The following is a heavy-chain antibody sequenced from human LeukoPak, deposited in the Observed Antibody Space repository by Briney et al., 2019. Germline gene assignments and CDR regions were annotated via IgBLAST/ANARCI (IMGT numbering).Heavy chain of an antibody. J-gene: IGHJ6*03. CDR2: IYPGDSDT. V-gene: IGHV5-51*01. D-gene: IGHD1-26*01. CDR1: GYSFSTYW. CDR3: ARHASVGLRFYYYYMDV. Sequence: GESLKISCRGSGYSFSTYWIGWVRQMPGKGLEWMGIIYPGDSDTRYSPSFQGQVTISADKSINTAYLHWSSLKASDTAMYYCARHASVGLRFYYYYMDVWAKGTTATVSS.